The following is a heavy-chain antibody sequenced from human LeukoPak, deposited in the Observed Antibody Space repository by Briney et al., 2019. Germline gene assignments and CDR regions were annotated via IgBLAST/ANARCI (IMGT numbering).Heavy chain of an antibody. V-gene: IGHV4-34*01. Sequence: SETLSLTCAVYGGSFSGYYWSWIRQPPGKGLEWIGEINHSGSTNYNPSLKSRVTISVDTSKNQFSLKLSSVTAADTAVYYCATSIRVRDSIREYNWFDPWGQGTLVTVSS. D-gene: IGHD3-10*01. J-gene: IGHJ5*02. CDR1: GGSFSGYY. CDR3: ATSIRVRDSIREYNWFDP. CDR2: INHSGST.